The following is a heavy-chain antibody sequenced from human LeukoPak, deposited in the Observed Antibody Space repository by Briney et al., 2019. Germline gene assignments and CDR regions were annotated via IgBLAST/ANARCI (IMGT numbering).Heavy chain of an antibody. J-gene: IGHJ4*02. CDR2: ISAGGGTT. CDR1: GFKFSIYA. Sequence: GGSLRLSCTAYGFKFSIYAMSWVRPAPGKGLEWVSGISAGGGTTFYADSVKGRFTISRDTSNNTLYLQMDSLRAEDTAIYYCAKDYKGSFYSYYFDSWGQGTVVTVSS. D-gene: IGHD5/OR15-5a*01. CDR3: AKDYKGSFYSYYFDS. V-gene: IGHV3-23*01.